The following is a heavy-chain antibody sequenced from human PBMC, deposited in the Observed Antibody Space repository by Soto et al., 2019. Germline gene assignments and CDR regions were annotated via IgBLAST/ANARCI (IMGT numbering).Heavy chain of an antibody. V-gene: IGHV3-33*01. J-gene: IGHJ4*02. CDR3: ARGPKLGDSGSHYDY. CDR2: VWYDGSNE. Sequence: QVQLVESGGGVVQPGRSLRLSCSASGFTFSIHGMHWVRQPPGKGLEWVSLVWYDGSNENYADSVKGRFTISRDNSKNTLYLEMNSLTAEDTAVYYCARGPKLGDSGSHYDYWGQGTLVTVSS. D-gene: IGHD3-10*01. CDR1: GFTFSIHG.